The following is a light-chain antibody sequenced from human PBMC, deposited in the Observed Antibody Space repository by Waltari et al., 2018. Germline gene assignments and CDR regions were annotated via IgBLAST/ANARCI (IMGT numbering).Light chain of an antibody. CDR1: QSVSRT. Sequence: EIVLTQSPGTLSLSPGDRATLSCRASQSVSRTLAWYQQKPGQAPRLLSYGASTRATGIAGRFSGGGSGTDFSLTISRLEPEDFAVYYCQHYVRLPATFGQGTKVEIK. J-gene: IGKJ1*01. CDR3: QHYVRLPAT. V-gene: IGKV3-20*01. CDR2: GAS.